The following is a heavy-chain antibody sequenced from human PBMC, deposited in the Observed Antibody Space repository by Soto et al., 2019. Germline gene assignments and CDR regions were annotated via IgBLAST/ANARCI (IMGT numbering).Heavy chain of an antibody. D-gene: IGHD3-10*01. CDR3: ARGPRRAGESPSDY. V-gene: IGHV4-31*03. CDR2: IYYSGST. CDR1: GGSISSGGYY. Sequence: LSLTCTVSGGSISSGGYYWSWIRQHPGKGLEWIGYIYYSGSTYYNPSLKSRVTISVDTSKNQFSLNLNSVTAADTAVYYCARGPRRAGESPSDYWGQGTLVTVSS. J-gene: IGHJ4*02.